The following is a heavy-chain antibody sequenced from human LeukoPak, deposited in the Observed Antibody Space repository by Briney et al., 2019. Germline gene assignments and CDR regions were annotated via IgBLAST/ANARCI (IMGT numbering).Heavy chain of an antibody. Sequence: SETLSLTCAVSGYSISSGYYLGWIGQPPGRGLEWMGSIYRSESTYYNQSLKSRVTISVDTSKHKFSLKLRSVTPADTDVYYCARPVPFDPWGQGTLVTVSS. CDR2: IYRSEST. CDR3: ARPVPFDP. V-gene: IGHV4-38-2*01. CDR1: GYSISSGYY. J-gene: IGHJ5*02.